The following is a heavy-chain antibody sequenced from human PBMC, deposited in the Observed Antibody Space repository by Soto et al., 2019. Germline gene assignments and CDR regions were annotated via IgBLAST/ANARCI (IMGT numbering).Heavy chain of an antibody. D-gene: IGHD3-16*01. CDR3: AKGGRLTTEFNYYMDV. V-gene: IGHV3-21*01. Sequence: PGGSLRLSCAASGFPFNSYTMTWVRQAPGMGLEWVSSITTDGTSIYYADSVKGRFTISRDNSKNTLYLQMNSLRAEDTAVYYCAKGGRLTTEFNYYMDVWGKGTTVTVSS. J-gene: IGHJ6*03. CDR1: GFPFNSYT. CDR2: ITTDGTSI.